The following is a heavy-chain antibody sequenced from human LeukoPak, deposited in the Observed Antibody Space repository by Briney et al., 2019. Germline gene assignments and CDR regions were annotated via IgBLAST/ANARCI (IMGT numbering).Heavy chain of an antibody. CDR1: GFTFSSYG. CDR2: ISYDGSNK. J-gene: IGHJ6*02. Sequence: GGSLRLSCAASGFTFSSYGMHWVRQAPGKGLEWVAVISYDGSNKYYAGSVKGRFTISRDNSKNTLYLQMNSLRAEDTAVYYCAKGMYSSSRYWYYGMDVWGQGTTVTVSS. D-gene: IGHD6-13*01. CDR3: AKGMYSSSRYWYYGMDV. V-gene: IGHV3-30*18.